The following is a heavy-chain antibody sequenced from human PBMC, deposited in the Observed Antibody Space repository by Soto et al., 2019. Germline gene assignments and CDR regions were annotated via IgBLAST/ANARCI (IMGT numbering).Heavy chain of an antibody. CDR1: GYSFTSYW. V-gene: IGHV5-10-1*01. D-gene: IGHD3-3*01. CDR3: ARPILESENWFDP. CDR2: IDPSGSYT. Sequence: GESLKISCKGSGYSFTSYWISWVRQMPGKGLEWMGRIDPSGSYTNYSPSFQGHVTISADKSISTAYLQWSSLKASDTAMYYCARPILESENWFDPWGQGTLVTVSS. J-gene: IGHJ5*02.